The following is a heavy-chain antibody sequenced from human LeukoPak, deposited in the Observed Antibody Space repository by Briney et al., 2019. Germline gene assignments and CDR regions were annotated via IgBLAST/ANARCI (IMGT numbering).Heavy chain of an antibody. V-gene: IGHV3-9*01. CDR3: AKGWFWGGYFDY. D-gene: IGHD3-10*01. J-gene: IGHJ4*02. Sequence: PGRSLRLSCAASGFTFDDYAMHWVRQAPGKGLEWVSGISWNSGSIGYADSVKGRFTISRDNAKNSLYLRMNSLRAEDTALYYCAKGWFWGGYFDYWGQGTLVTVSS. CDR2: ISWNSGSI. CDR1: GFTFDDYA.